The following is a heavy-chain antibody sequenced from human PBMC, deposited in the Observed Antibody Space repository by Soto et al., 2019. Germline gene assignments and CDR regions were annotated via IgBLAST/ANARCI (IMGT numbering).Heavy chain of an antibody. V-gene: IGHV1-69*13. CDR1: GGTFSSYS. J-gene: IGHJ6*02. CDR2: IIPIFGTA. D-gene: IGHD3-10*01. Sequence: SVKVSGKASGGTFSSYSISWVRQAPGQGLEWMGGIIPIFGTANYAQKFQGRVTITADESTSTAYMELSSLRSEDTAVYYCARVRFDYGSGSFYYGMDVWGQGTTVTVSS. CDR3: ARVRFDYGSGSFYYGMDV.